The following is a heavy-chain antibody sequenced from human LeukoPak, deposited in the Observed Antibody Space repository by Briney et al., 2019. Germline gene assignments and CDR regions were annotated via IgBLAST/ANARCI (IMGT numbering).Heavy chain of an antibody. CDR3: ARFGGATTSFLDY. CDR1: GYTFTGYY. V-gene: IGHV1-2*02. Sequence: GASVKVSCKASGYTFTGYYIHWVRQAPGQGLEWMGWINPNSGFRKYAQKFQGRVTMTGDTSIGTAYMELSRLTSDDTAVYYCARFGGATTSFLDYWGQGTLVTVSS. D-gene: IGHD1-26*01. J-gene: IGHJ4*02. CDR2: INPNSGFR.